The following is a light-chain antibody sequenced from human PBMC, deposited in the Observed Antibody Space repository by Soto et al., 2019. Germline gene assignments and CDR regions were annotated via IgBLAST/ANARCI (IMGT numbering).Light chain of an antibody. Sequence: EIVLTQSPGTLSLSPGERATLSCRASQSVSSNYLAWYQQKPGQAPRLLIFGASSRATGIPDRCSGSGSGTDLPLTISRLYPEDFVVYYCQQYGSSPPLTFGGGTQVEIK. CDR3: QQYGSSPPLT. J-gene: IGKJ4*01. V-gene: IGKV3-20*01. CDR1: QSVSSNY. CDR2: GAS.